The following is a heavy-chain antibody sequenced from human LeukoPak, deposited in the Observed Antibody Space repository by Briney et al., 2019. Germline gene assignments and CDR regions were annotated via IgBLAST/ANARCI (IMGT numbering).Heavy chain of an antibody. Sequence: PSETLSLTCTVSGGSISSSSYYWGWIRQPPGKGLEWIGSIYYSGSTYYNPSLKSRVTISVDTSKNQFSLKLSSVTAADTAVYYCARDAAAAVYFDYWGQGTLVTVFS. CDR1: GGSISSSSYY. CDR3: ARDAAAAVYFDY. V-gene: IGHV4-39*07. CDR2: IYYSGST. J-gene: IGHJ4*02. D-gene: IGHD6-13*01.